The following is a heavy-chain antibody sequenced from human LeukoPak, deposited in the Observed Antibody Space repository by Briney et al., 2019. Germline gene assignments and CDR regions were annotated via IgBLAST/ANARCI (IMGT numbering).Heavy chain of an antibody. CDR1: GFTFSTYS. V-gene: IGHV3-21*01. J-gene: IGHJ4*02. Sequence: GGSLRLSCAASGFTFSTYSMNWVRQAPGKGLEWVSSISSSGDFIYYADSVKGRFTTSRDNAENSLYLQMNSLRAEDTAVYYCARVRGAISYSDYWGQGTLVTVSS. CDR2: ISSSGDFI. D-gene: IGHD3-3*01. CDR3: ARVRGAISYSDY.